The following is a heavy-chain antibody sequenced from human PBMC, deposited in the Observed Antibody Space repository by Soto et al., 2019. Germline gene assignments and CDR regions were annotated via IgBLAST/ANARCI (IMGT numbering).Heavy chain of an antibody. D-gene: IGHD6-13*01. CDR3: ARVEGIAAAGYYFDY. CDR2: IIPILGIA. V-gene: IGHV1-69*02. Sequence: ASVKVSCKASGGTFSSYTISWVRQAPGQGLEWMGRIIPILGIANYAQKFQGKVTITADKSTSTAYMELSSLRSEDTAVYYCARVEGIAAAGYYFDYWGQGTLVTVSS. CDR1: GGTFSSYT. J-gene: IGHJ4*02.